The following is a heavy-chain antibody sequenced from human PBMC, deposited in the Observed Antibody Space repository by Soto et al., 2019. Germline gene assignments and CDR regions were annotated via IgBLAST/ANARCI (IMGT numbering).Heavy chain of an antibody. V-gene: IGHV3-23*01. J-gene: IGHJ6*02. D-gene: IGHD3-9*01. Sequence: GGSLRLSCAASGFTFSSYAMSWVRQAPGKGLEWVSAISGSGGSTYYADSVKGRFTISRDNSKNTLYLQMNSLRAEDTAVYYCAKDGVYDILTGYYASYYYYGMDVWGQGTTVTVSS. CDR2: ISGSGGST. CDR1: GFTFSSYA. CDR3: AKDGVYDILTGYYASYYYYGMDV.